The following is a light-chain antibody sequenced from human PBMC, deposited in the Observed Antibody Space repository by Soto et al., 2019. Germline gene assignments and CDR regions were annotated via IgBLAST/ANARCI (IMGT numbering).Light chain of an antibody. CDR3: AAWDDSLSGPV. V-gene: IGLV1-47*01. J-gene: IGLJ2*01. Sequence: QSVLTQPPSASGTPGQRVTISCSGSSSNIGSNYVYWYQQLPGTAPKLLIYRNNQRPSGVHDRFSGSKSGTSASLAISGLRSEDDADYYCAAWDDSLSGPVFGGGTKLTVL. CDR1: SSNIGSNY. CDR2: RNN.